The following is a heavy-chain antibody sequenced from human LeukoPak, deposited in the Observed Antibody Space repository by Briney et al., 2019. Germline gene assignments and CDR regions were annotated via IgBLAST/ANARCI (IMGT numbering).Heavy chain of an antibody. CDR1: GYTFTSYG. Sequence: ASVKVSCKASGYTFTSYGISWVRQALGQGLEWMGWISAYNGNTNYAQKLQGRVTMTTDTSTSTAYMELRSLRSDDTAVYYCARNYYDSSGYWSKIDYWGQGTLVTVSS. CDR2: ISAYNGNT. D-gene: IGHD3-22*01. J-gene: IGHJ4*02. V-gene: IGHV1-18*01. CDR3: ARNYYDSSGYWSKIDY.